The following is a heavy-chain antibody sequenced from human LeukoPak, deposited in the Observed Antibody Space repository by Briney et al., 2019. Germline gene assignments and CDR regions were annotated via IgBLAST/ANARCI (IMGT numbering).Heavy chain of an antibody. CDR3: ARGPSTYYYDSSGQGGHGMDV. J-gene: IGHJ6*02. D-gene: IGHD3-22*01. CDR1: GYSFTSYW. V-gene: IGHV5-10-1*01. Sequence: GESLKISCKGSGYSFTSYWISWVRQMPGKGLEWMGRIDPSDSYTNYSPSFQGHVTISADKSISTSYLQWSSLKASDTAMYYCARGPSTYYYDSSGQGGHGMDVWGQGTTVTVSS. CDR2: IDPSDSYT.